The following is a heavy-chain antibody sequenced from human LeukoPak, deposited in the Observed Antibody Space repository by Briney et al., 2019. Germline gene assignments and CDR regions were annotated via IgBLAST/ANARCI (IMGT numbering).Heavy chain of an antibody. D-gene: IGHD4-17*01. J-gene: IGHJ2*01. V-gene: IGHV4-4*07. CDR3: ARVVNDYAIRYFDL. Sequence: SETLSLTCTVSGGSINSYWSWIRQPAGKGLEWIGRISGSGTITYNPALQSRLSISIDTSKDQFSLRLRSVTAADTAVYYCARVVNDYAIRYFDLWGRGTLVPVSS. CDR1: GGSINSY. CDR2: ISGSGTI.